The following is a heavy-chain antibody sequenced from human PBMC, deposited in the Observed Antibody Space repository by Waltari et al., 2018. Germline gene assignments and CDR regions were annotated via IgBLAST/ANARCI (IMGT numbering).Heavy chain of an antibody. CDR3: ARRFDS. CDR1: GFTCSSYG. Sequence: EVQLVESGGGLVQPGGSLRLSCAASGFTCSSYGMNWVRQAPGKGLEWISYISGSGTTIYYADSVKGRFTISRDDAENSLYLQMNSLRAEDTALYYCARRFDSWGQGTRVTVSS. J-gene: IGHJ4*02. CDR2: ISGSGTTI. V-gene: IGHV3-48*03.